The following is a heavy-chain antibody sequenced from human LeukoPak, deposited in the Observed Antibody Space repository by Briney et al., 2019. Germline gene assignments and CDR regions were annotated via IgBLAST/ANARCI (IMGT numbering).Heavy chain of an antibody. Sequence: ASVKVSCKASGYTFTGYYMHWVRQAPGQGLEWMGWINPNGGGTNYAQKFQGRVTMTRDTSISTAYMELSRLRSDDTAVYYCARDGYTPRDAFDIWGQGTMVTVSS. J-gene: IGHJ3*02. V-gene: IGHV1-2*02. D-gene: IGHD5-24*01. CDR2: INPNGGGT. CDR1: GYTFTGYY. CDR3: ARDGYTPRDAFDI.